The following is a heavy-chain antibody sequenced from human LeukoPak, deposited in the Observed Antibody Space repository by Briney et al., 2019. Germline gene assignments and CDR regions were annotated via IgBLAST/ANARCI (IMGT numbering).Heavy chain of an antibody. J-gene: IGHJ6*02. V-gene: IGHV3-21*01. CDR1: GFTFSSYS. Sequence: GGSLRLSCAASGFTFSSYSMTWVRQAPGKGLEWVSSISSSSSYIYYADSVKGRFTISRDNAKNSLYLQMNSLRAEDTAVYYCASWDDYGDYEPPYYYYGMDVWGQGTTVTVSS. D-gene: IGHD4-17*01. CDR3: ASWDDYGDYEPPYYYYGMDV. CDR2: ISSSSSYI.